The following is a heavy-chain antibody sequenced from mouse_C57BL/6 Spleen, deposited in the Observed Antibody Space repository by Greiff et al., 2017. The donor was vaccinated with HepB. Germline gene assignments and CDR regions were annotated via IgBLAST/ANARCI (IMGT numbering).Heavy chain of an antibody. CDR2: INPNNGGT. Sequence: VQLQQSGPELVKPGASVKISCKASGYTFTDYYMNWVKQSHGKSLEWIGDINPNNGGTSYNQKFKGKATLTVDKSSSTAYMELRSLTSEDSAVYYCARKNYYGSSYGRYFDVGGTGTTVTVSS. V-gene: IGHV1-26*01. J-gene: IGHJ1*03. CDR1: GYTFTDYY. D-gene: IGHD1-1*01. CDR3: ARKNYYGSSYGRYFDV.